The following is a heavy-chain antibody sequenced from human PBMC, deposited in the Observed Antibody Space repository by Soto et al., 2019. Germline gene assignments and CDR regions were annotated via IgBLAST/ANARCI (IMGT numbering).Heavy chain of an antibody. Sequence: SETLSVTCSVSGGSISSYYWSWIRQPPGKGLEWIGYIYYGGNTNYNPSLKSRVTISEDTSKNQFSLKLRSVTTADTAVYYCARLLCFSEPSNSFVPWGPAPLVTVSS. CDR2: IYYGGNT. J-gene: IGHJ5*02. CDR3: ARLLCFSEPSNSFVP. CDR1: GGSISSYY. V-gene: IGHV4-59*01. D-gene: IGHD1-26*01.